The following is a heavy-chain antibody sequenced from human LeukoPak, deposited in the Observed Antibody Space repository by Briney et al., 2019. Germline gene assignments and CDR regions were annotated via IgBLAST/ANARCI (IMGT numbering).Heavy chain of an antibody. D-gene: IGHD6-13*01. CDR3: ARDNGYSSSWDYYYMDV. CDR2: ISSSGSTI. CDR1: GFTFSDYY. Sequence: PGGSLRLSCAASGFTFSDYYMSWLRQAPGKGLEWVSYISSSGSTIYYADSVKGRFTISRDNAKNSLYLQMNSLRAEDTAVYYCARDNGYSSSWDYYYMDVWGKGTTVTVSS. V-gene: IGHV3-11*01. J-gene: IGHJ6*03.